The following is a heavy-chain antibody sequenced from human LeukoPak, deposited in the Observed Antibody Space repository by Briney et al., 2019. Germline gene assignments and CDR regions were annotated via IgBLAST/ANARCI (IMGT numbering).Heavy chain of an antibody. Sequence: GGSLRLSCAASGFTFDDYAMHWVRQAPGKGLEWVSGISWNSGSIGYADSVKGRFTISRDNSKNTLYLQMNSLRAEDTAVYYCAKRGQYTNTAADYWGQGTLVTVSS. CDR2: ISWNSGSI. CDR1: GFTFDDYA. J-gene: IGHJ4*02. CDR3: AKRGQYTNTAADY. D-gene: IGHD2-2*02. V-gene: IGHV3-9*01.